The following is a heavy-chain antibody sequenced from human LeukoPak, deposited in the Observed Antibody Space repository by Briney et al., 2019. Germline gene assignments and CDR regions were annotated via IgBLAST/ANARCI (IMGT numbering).Heavy chain of an antibody. D-gene: IGHD3-22*01. V-gene: IGHV5-51*01. CDR3: ARALHYYDSSGSLFDY. CDR2: IYPGDSDT. CDR1: GYSFTSYW. Sequence: GESLKISCKGSGYSFTSYWIGWVRQMPGKGLEWMGIIYPGDSDTRYSPSFQGQVTISADKSISTAYLQWSSLKASDTAMYYCARALHYYDSSGSLFDYWGQGTLVTVSS. J-gene: IGHJ4*02.